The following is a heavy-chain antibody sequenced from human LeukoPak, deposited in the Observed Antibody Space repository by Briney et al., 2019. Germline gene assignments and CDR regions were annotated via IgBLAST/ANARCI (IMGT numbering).Heavy chain of an antibody. D-gene: IGHD3-22*01. CDR2: FDPEDGET. Sequence: ASVKVSCKVSGYILTELSMHWVRQAPGKGLEWMGGFDPEDGETIYAQKFQGRVTMTEDTSTDTAYMELSSLRSEDTAVYYCATVITMIADVKMGAFDIWGQGTMVTVSS. CDR1: GYILTELS. CDR3: ATVITMIADVKMGAFDI. V-gene: IGHV1-24*01. J-gene: IGHJ3*02.